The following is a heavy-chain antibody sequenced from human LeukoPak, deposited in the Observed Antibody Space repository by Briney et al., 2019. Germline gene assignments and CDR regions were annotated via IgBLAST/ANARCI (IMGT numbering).Heavy chain of an antibody. J-gene: IGHJ4*02. CDR1: GFTFSTYA. CDR2: SGDNT. V-gene: IGHV3-23*01. CDR3: AKGLGPFDY. Sequence: GGSLRLSCAASGFTFSTYAMSWVRQAPGRGLEWVSVSGDNTYYADSVKGRFTISRDNSKNTLYLQMNSLRAEDTAVYYCAKGLGPFDYWGQGTLVTVSS.